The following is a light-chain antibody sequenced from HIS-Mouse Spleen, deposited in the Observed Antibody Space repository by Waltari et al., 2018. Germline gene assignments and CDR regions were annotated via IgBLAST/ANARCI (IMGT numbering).Light chain of an antibody. CDR1: TSHVGGYNY. J-gene: IGLJ3*02. CDR3: SSYTSSSTLWV. V-gene: IGLV2-14*01. CDR2: EVS. Sequence: QSALTHPAYVSVSPGQSITISGTGTTSHVGGYNYVSSYQQRPGKAPQLMIYEVSNRPSGVSNRFSGSKSGNTASLTISGLQAEDEADYYCSSYTSSSTLWVFGGGTKLTVL.